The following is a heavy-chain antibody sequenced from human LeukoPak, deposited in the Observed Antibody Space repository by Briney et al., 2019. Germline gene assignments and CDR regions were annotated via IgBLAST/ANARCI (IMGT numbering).Heavy chain of an antibody. Sequence: SETLSLTCAVYGGFFSGYNWNWMRQTPGKGLDWIGEINDSGTTNYNPSLRSRLTMSIDTSKKQFSLSLTSVTAADTAVYYYASTYYVPGVFSPVDYWGQGTLVTVSS. CDR3: ASTYYVPGVFSPVDY. J-gene: IGHJ4*02. V-gene: IGHV4-34*01. D-gene: IGHD3-10*02. CDR1: GGFFSGYN. CDR2: INDSGTT.